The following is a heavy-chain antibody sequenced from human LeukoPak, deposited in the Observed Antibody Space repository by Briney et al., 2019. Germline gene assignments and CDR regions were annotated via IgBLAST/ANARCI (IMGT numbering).Heavy chain of an antibody. J-gene: IGHJ4*02. Sequence: SETLSLTCTVSGGSISSYYWSWLRQPPGKGLEWIGYIYYSGSTNYNPSLKSRVTISVDTSKNQFSLKLSSVTAADTAVYYCAREWCSGGSCFIDYWGQGTLVTVSS. V-gene: IGHV4-59*01. CDR2: IYYSGST. D-gene: IGHD2-15*01. CDR3: AREWCSGGSCFIDY. CDR1: GGSISSYY.